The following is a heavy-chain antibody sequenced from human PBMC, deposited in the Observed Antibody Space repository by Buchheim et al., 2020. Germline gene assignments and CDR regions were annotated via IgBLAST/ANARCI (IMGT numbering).Heavy chain of an antibody. V-gene: IGHV4-59*01. CDR3: AAAVMSTYYDFWSGTGGYYGMDV. Sequence: QVQLQESGPGLVKPSETLSLTCTVSGGSISSYYWSWIRQPPGKGLEWIGYIYYSGSTNYNPSLKSRVTISVDTSKNQFSLKLSSVTAADTAVYYCAAAVMSTYYDFWSGTGGYYGMDVWGQGTT. J-gene: IGHJ6*02. D-gene: IGHD3-3*01. CDR2: IYYSGST. CDR1: GGSISSYY.